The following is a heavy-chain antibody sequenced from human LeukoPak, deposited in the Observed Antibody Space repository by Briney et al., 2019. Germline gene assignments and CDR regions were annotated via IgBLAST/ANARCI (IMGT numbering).Heavy chain of an antibody. D-gene: IGHD6-25*01. CDR1: GFSFSAYN. V-gene: IGHV3-21*01. CDR2: IASGSTYT. CDR3: ATGGAPGS. Sequence: GGSLRLSCAASGFSFSAYNMNWVRQAPGKGLEWVSSIASGSTYTYYGDSVKGRFSISRDNIKNSLYLQMDSLRVEDTAVYFCATGGAPGSWGQGTLVTVSS. J-gene: IGHJ5*02.